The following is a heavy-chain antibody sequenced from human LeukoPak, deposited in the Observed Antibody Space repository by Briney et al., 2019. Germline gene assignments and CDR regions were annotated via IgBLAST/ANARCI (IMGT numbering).Heavy chain of an antibody. V-gene: IGHV3-7*01. J-gene: IGHJ4*02. CDR2: IKQDGSEK. Sequence: PGGSLRLSCAASGFTFSSYGMHWVRQAPGKGLEWVANIKQDGSEKDYVDSVKGRFTISRDNAKNSLYLQMSSLTPEDTAVYYCARNYDVLTGYPYYFDHWGQGILVTVSS. CDR3: ARNYDVLTGYPYYFDH. D-gene: IGHD3-9*01. CDR1: GFTFSSYG.